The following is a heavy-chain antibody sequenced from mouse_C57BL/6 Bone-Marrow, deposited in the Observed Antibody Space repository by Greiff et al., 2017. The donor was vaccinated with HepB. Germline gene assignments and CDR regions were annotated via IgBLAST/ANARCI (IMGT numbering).Heavy chain of an antibody. J-gene: IGHJ4*01. CDR1: GYTFTSYW. CDR3: ARTPDYYGRGMDY. D-gene: IGHD1-1*01. Sequence: QVQLQQPGAELVRPGSSVKLSCKASGYTFTSYWMHWVKQRPIQGLEWIGNIDPSDSETHYNQKSKDKATLTVDKSSSTAYMQLSSLTSEDSAVYYCARTPDYYGRGMDYWGQGTSVTVSS. V-gene: IGHV1-52*01. CDR2: IDPSDSET.